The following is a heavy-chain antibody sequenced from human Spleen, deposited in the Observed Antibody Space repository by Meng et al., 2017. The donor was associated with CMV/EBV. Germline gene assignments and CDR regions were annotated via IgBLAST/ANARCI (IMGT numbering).Heavy chain of an antibody. CDR1: GYTFTGYY. V-gene: IGHV1-2*02. CDR3: ARVPLGSYTFDY. J-gene: IGHJ4*02. Sequence: ASVKVSCKASGYTFTGYYIHWVRQAPGQGLEWMGWINPNSGGTNYAQKFQGRVTMTRDTSISTAYMELSRLRSDDTAVYYCARVPLGSYTFDYWGQGTLVTVS. CDR2: INPNSGGT. D-gene: IGHD1-26*01.